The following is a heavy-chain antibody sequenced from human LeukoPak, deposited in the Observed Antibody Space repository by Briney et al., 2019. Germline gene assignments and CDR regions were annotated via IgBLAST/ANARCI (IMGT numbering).Heavy chain of an antibody. CDR3: ARDLASNWNYGWFDP. Sequence: SETLFLTCTVSGGSISSYYWSWIRQPPGKGLEWIGYIYYSGSTNYNPSLKSRVTISVDTSKNQFSLKLSSVTAADTAVYYCARDLASNWNYGWFDPWGQGTLVTVSS. CDR1: GGSISSYY. CDR2: IYYSGST. J-gene: IGHJ5*02. D-gene: IGHD1-7*01. V-gene: IGHV4-59*01.